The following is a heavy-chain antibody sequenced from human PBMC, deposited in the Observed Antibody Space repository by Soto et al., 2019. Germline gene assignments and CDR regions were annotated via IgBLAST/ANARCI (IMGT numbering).Heavy chain of an antibody. Sequence: GSLRLSGAASVFSCSHYWMHWVRRAPGRGLVWVSRISPGGRTTTYADSVKGRFTISRDNAKSTLYLQMNSLTVEDGAVYYCADSWLPTSYWGPGTLVTVSS. CDR2: ISPGGRTT. D-gene: IGHD3-10*01. V-gene: IGHV3-74*01. CDR1: VFSCSHYW. CDR3: ADSWLPTSY. J-gene: IGHJ4*02.